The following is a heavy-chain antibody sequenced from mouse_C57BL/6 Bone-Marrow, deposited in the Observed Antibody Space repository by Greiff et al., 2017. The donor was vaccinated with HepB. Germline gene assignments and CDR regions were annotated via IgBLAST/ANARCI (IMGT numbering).Heavy chain of an antibody. D-gene: IGHD2-1*01. CDR1: GFTFSDYY. CDR3: ASLYYGNFAY. Sequence: EVKLMESEGGLVQPGSSMKLSCTASGFTFSDYYMAWVRQVPENGLEWVANINYDGSSTYYLDSLKNRFFISRDNATNILYLQMSSLKAEDTATYYCASLYYGNFAYWGQGTLVTVSA. J-gene: IGHJ3*01. CDR2: INYDGSST. V-gene: IGHV5-16*01.